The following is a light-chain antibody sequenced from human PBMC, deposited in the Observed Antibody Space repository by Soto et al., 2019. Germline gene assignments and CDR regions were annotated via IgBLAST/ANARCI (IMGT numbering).Light chain of an antibody. V-gene: IGKV3D-15*01. CDR2: DAS. J-gene: IGKJ2*01. CDR1: QSVSNK. CDR3: QQYSNWPPVYT. Sequence: EIVMTQSPATLSVSPGERDTLSCRASQSVSNKLAWYQQKPGQAPRLVIYDASTRATGIPARFSGSGSGTEFTLTISSLQSEDFAVYYCQQYSNWPPVYTFGQGTKVEIK.